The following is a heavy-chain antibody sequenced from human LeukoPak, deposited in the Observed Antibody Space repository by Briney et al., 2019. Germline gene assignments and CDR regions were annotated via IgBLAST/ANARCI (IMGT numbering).Heavy chain of an antibody. V-gene: IGHV3-64*04. D-gene: IGHD1-26*01. CDR1: GFTFSSYA. CDR2: ISSNGGST. Sequence: GGSLRLSCSASGFTFSSYAMRWVRQAPGKGLEYVSAISSNGGSTYYADSVKGRFTISRDNSKNTLYLQMHSLRVEDTAVYYCARGGSNAGYWGQGTLVTVSS. J-gene: IGHJ4*02. CDR3: ARGGSNAGY.